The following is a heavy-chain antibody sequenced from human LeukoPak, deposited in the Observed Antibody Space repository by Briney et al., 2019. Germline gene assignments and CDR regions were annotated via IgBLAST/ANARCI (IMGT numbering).Heavy chain of an antibody. CDR2: INHSGST. CDR1: GGSFSGYF. J-gene: IGHJ4*02. V-gene: IGHV4-34*01. CDR3: ARGLTVLRFLEWLPFYFDY. Sequence: PSETLSLTCAVYGGSFSGYFWSWIRQPPGKGLEWIGEINHSGSTNYNPSLKSRVTISVDTSKNQFSLKLSSVTAADTAVYYYARGLTVLRFLEWLPFYFDYWGQGTLVTVSS. D-gene: IGHD3-3*01.